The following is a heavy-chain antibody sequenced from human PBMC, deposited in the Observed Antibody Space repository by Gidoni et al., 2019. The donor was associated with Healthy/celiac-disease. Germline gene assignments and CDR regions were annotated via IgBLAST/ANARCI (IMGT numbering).Heavy chain of an antibody. J-gene: IGHJ4*02. V-gene: IGHV1-69*08. Sequence: QLVQSGAEVKKPGSSVKVSCKASGGTFSSYTISWVRQAPGQGLEWMGRIIPIPGIANYAQKFQGRVSITADKSTSTAYMELSSLRSEDTAVYYCARDRDSSGWHPLDYWGQGTLVTVSS. CDR3: ARDRDSSGWHPLDY. CDR1: GGTFSSYT. D-gene: IGHD6-19*01. CDR2: IIPIPGIA.